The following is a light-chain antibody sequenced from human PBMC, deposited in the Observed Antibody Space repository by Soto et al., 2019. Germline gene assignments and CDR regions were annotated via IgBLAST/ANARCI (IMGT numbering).Light chain of an antibody. Sequence: EIVLTQSPGTVSLSPGERATLACRASQSVSSGFLAWYQQKPGPAPRLLIYGASNRATGIPDRFSGSGSGTDLTLTITRLEPEDFAVYYCQHYGSSPWPFGQGTKVDIK. CDR3: QHYGSSPWP. J-gene: IGKJ1*01. CDR1: QSVSSGF. CDR2: GAS. V-gene: IGKV3-20*01.